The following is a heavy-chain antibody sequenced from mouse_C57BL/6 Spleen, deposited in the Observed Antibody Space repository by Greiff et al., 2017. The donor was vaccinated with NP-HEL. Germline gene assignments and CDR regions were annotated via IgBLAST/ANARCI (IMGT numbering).Heavy chain of an antibody. CDR1: GFTFSDYG. Sequence: EVKVVESGGGLVEPGGSLKLSCAASGFTFSDYGMHWVRQAPEKGLEWVAYISSGSSTIYYADTVKGRFTISRDNAKNTLFLQMTSLRSEDTAMYYCARRDYYYAMDYWGQGTSVTVSS. CDR2: ISSGSSTI. J-gene: IGHJ4*01. V-gene: IGHV5-17*01. D-gene: IGHD2-4*01. CDR3: ARRDYYYAMDY.